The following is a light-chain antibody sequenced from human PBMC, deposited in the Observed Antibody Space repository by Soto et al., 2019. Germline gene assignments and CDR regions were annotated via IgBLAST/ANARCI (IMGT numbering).Light chain of an antibody. J-gene: IGKJ2*01. V-gene: IGKV3-15*01. CDR2: GAF. Sequence: EIVMTQSPATLSVSPGERATLSCRASQSVSSNLAWYQQKPGQAPRLLIYGAFTRATGIPARFSGSGSGTEFTLTISSLQSEDFAVYYCQQYNNWLYTFGQGTKVDIK. CDR1: QSVSSN. CDR3: QQYNNWLYT.